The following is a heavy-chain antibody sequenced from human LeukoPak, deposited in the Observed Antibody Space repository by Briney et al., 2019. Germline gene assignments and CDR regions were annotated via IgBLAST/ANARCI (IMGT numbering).Heavy chain of an antibody. D-gene: IGHD3-10*01. CDR2: IIPIFGTA. CDR1: GGTFSSYA. V-gene: IGHV1-69*13. Sequence: SVKVSCKASGGTFSSYAISWVRQAPGQGLEWMGGIIPIFGTANYAQRFQGRVTITPDESTSTAYMELSSLRSEETAVYYCATVKQDYYGSESYPPWPFDYWGQGTLVTVSS. CDR3: ATVKQDYYGSESYPPWPFDY. J-gene: IGHJ4*02.